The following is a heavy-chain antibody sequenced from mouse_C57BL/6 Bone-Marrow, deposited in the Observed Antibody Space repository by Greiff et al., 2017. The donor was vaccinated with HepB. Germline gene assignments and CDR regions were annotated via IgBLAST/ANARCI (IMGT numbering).Heavy chain of an antibody. Sequence: QVQLQQSGPELVKPGASVKISCKASGYAFSSSWMNWVKQRPGKGLEWIGRIYPGDGDTNYNGKFKGKATLTADKSSSTAYMQLSSLTSEDSAVYFCARSSPVGNWYFDVWGTGTTVTVSS. V-gene: IGHV1-82*01. D-gene: IGHD4-1*01. J-gene: IGHJ1*03. CDR3: ARSSPVGNWYFDV. CDR2: IYPGDGDT. CDR1: GYAFSSSW.